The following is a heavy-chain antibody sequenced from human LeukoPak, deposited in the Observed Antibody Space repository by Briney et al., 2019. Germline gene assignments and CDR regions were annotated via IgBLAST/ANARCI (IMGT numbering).Heavy chain of an antibody. CDR2: ISTSGST. CDR1: GGSISSYY. V-gene: IGHV4-4*09. D-gene: IGHD3-10*01. J-gene: IGHJ4*02. CDR3: ARRGSGSYSPHYFDY. Sequence: SETLSLTCTVSGGSISSYYWSWIRQPPGKGLEWIGYISTSGSTNYNPSLKSRVTISVDTSKNQFSLKLSSVTAADTAVYYCARRGSGSYSPHYFDYWGQGTLVTVSS.